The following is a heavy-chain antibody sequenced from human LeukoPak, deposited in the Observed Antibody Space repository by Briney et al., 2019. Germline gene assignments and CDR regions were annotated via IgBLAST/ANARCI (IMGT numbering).Heavy chain of an antibody. CDR3: VRTPTCSSGSCYPNWFDS. CDR2: VYPGDSHT. CDR1: GYIFTNNW. D-gene: IGHD2-15*01. J-gene: IGHJ5*01. Sequence: GESLKISCQGSGYIFTNNWIGWVRHMPGKGLDWMAIVYPGDSHTKYNPSFQGQVTISADKSSSTAYLQWISLRASDTAINYCVRTPTCSSGSCYPNWFDSWGQGTLVTVSS. V-gene: IGHV5-51*01.